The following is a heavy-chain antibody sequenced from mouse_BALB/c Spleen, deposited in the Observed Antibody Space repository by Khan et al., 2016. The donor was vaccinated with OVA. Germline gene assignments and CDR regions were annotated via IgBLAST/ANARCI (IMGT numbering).Heavy chain of an antibody. D-gene: IGHD4-1*01. CDR2: ISSAGDYT. Sequence: EVELVESGGDLVRPGGSLKLSCSASGFTFSTYSMSWVRQTPDKRLEWVATISSAGDYTFFPDSVKGRFTISRDTARNTLYLQMSSLRYEDTAMYYCASHLTGSFDYWGQGTLVTVSA. V-gene: IGHV5-6*01. CDR3: ASHLTGSFDY. J-gene: IGHJ3*01. CDR1: GFTFSTYS.